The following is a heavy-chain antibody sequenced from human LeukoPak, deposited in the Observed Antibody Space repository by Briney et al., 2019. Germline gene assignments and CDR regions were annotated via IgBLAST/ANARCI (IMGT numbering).Heavy chain of an antibody. J-gene: IGHJ1*01. D-gene: IGHD3-22*01. CDR2: INPSGGST. CDR3: ARDVDRGYYDSSGYFGSFLH. Sequence: ASVKVSCKASGYTFTSYYMHWVRQAPGQGLEWMGIINPSGGSTSYAQKFQGRVTMTRDTSTSTVYMELSSLRSEDTAVYYCARDVDRGYYDSSGYFGSFLHWGQGTLVTVSS. V-gene: IGHV1-46*01. CDR1: GYTFTSYY.